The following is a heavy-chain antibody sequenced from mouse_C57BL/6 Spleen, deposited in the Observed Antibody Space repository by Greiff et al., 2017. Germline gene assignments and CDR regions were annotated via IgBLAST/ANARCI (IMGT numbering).Heavy chain of an antibody. Sequence: EVKLMESEGGLVQPGSSMKLSCTASGFTFSDYYMAWVRQVPEKGLEWVANINYDGSSTYYLDSLKSRFIISRDNAKNILYLQMSSLKSEDTATYYCARDYYGTYYFDYWGQGTTLTVSS. CDR1: GFTFSDYY. J-gene: IGHJ2*01. CDR3: ARDYYGTYYFDY. V-gene: IGHV5-16*01. CDR2: INYDGSST. D-gene: IGHD1-1*01.